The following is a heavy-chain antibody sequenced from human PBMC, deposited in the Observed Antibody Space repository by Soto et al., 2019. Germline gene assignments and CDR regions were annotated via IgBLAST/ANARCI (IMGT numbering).Heavy chain of an antibody. J-gene: IGHJ5*02. V-gene: IGHV1-58*01. D-gene: IGHD4-4*01. CDR3: ATVSGLNSYSNYRVP. Sequence: SVKVSSRSSGFTVTSCSVQWGRRARGQRLEWIGWIVVGSGNTNYAQKFQERVTITRDMSTSTAYMELSSLRSENTAVYCWATVSGLNSYSNYRVPWGQGTLVATSS. CDR2: IVVGSGNT. CDR1: GFTVTSCS.